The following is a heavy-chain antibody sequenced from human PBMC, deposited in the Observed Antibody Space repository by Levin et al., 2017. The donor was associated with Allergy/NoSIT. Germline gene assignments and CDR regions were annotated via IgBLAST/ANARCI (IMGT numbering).Heavy chain of an antibody. CDR3: ARLKHYGSGSQYYYYGMDV. Sequence: QSGGSLRLSCAASGFTFRIYWMSWVRQAPGKGLEWVANIKQDGSEKYFVDSVKGRFTISRDNAKNSLYLQVDSLRAEDTGVYYCARLKHYGSGSQYYYYGMDVWGQGTTVTVSS. CDR2: IKQDGSEK. V-gene: IGHV3-7*01. J-gene: IGHJ6*02. D-gene: IGHD3-10*01. CDR1: GFTFRIYW.